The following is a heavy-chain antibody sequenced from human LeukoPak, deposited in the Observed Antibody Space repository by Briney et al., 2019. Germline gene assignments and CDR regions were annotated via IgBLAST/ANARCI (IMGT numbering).Heavy chain of an antibody. V-gene: IGHV3-21*01. CDR2: ISSSSSYI. Sequence: PGGSLRLSCAASGFTFSSYSMNWVRQAPGKGLEWVSSISSSSSYIYYADSVKGRFTISRDNAKNSLYLQMNSLRDEGTAVYSCARTVTLEIRAFDIWGQGTMVTVSS. CDR1: GFTFSSYS. CDR3: ARTVTLEIRAFDI. J-gene: IGHJ3*02. D-gene: IGHD4-17*01.